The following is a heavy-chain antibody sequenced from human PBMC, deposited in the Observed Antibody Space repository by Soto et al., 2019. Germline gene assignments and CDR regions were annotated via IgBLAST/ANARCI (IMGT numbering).Heavy chain of an antibody. CDR3: ARGSVDTVDSSGFYEY. D-gene: IGHD3-22*01. V-gene: IGHV4-34*01. CDR2: INHSGGT. CDR1: GGSFSAYY. J-gene: IGHJ4*02. Sequence: SETLSLTCAVYGGSFSAYYWSWIRQPRGKGLEWIGEINHSGGTSYNPSLKSRVTISVDTSKSQFSLKLTSVTAADRAVYYCARGSVDTVDSSGFYEYWGRGTPVTVSS.